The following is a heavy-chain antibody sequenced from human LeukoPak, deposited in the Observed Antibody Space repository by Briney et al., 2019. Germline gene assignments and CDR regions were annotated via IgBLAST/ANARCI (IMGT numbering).Heavy chain of an antibody. Sequence: GASVKVSCKASGYTFTNYDINWVRQATGQGLEWMGWMNPNNGNTDYAQKFQGRVTMTRNTSITTAYMELSILRSEDTAIYYCARGGPVAATHKYFQYWGQGTLVTVSS. V-gene: IGHV1-8*01. CDR1: GYTFTNYD. CDR2: MNPNNGNT. J-gene: IGHJ1*01. D-gene: IGHD6-19*01. CDR3: ARGGPVAATHKYFQY.